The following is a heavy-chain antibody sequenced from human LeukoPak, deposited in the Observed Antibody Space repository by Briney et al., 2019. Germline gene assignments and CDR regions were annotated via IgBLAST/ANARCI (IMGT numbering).Heavy chain of an antibody. CDR1: GGSISSYY. J-gene: IGHJ4*02. D-gene: IGHD2-15*01. Sequence: PSETLSLTCAVSGGSISSYYWNCSRQPPGKGLEWIGYIYYSGSTNYNPSLKSRVTISVDTSKNQFSLKLSSVTAADTAVYYCARRDCSGGSCPFDYWGQGTLVTVSS. CDR3: ARRDCSGGSCPFDY. CDR2: IYYSGST. V-gene: IGHV4-59*01.